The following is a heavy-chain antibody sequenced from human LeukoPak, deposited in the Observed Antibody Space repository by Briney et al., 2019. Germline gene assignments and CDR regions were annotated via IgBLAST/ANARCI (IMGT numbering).Heavy chain of an antibody. CDR1: GFTFSSYG. J-gene: IGHJ4*02. CDR2: ISYHGSNK. D-gene: IGHD1-26*01. Sequence: PGGSLRLSCEASGFTFSSYGMHWVRQAPGKGLEWVAVISYHGSNKYYADSVKGRLTISRDNSKNTLYLQMNSLRAEDTAVYYCAKDRYSGSYYFDYWGQGTLVTVSS. V-gene: IGHV3-30*18. CDR3: AKDRYSGSYYFDY.